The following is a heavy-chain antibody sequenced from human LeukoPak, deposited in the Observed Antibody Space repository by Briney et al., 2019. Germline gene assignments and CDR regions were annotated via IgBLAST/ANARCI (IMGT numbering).Heavy chain of an antibody. CDR3: ARLTNLFAIDF. V-gene: IGHV4-59*08. CDR1: TGYVRSYY. Sequence: SVTLSLTCNVSTGYVRSYYWSWIRQPPGKRMEWLGYTYYGGSANYNPSLKSRVTISVDPSKTQISLTLNSVNAADTAVYYCARLTNLFAIDFWGQGTVVSVSS. J-gene: IGHJ4*02. D-gene: IGHD2-8*01. CDR2: TYYGGSA.